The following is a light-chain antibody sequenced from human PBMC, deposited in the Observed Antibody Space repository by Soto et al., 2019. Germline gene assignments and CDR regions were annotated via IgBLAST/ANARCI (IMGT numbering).Light chain of an antibody. CDR2: GNN. CDR3: PSYDRSLSGSV. CDR1: SSNFGAGYA. J-gene: IGLJ1*01. V-gene: IGLV1-40*01. Sequence: QSVLTQPPSVSGAPGQRVTICCSGSSSNFGAGYAVQWYQQLPGTAPKLLIYGNNNRPSGVPDRFSGSKSGTSASLAITGLQAEDEADYYCPSYDRSLSGSVFGTGTKLTVL.